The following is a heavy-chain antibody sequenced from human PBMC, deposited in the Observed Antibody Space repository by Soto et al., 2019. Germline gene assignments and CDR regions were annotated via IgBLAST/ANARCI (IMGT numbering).Heavy chain of an antibody. Sequence: PSETLSLTCTVSGGSVISGAYYWTWIRQRPGKGLEWIGYIYYSGSTYYSPSLKSRLSISLDTSKNQFSLRLSSVTAADTAMYYCARARLRAVYPFDIWGQGTMVTVSS. D-gene: IGHD5-12*01. CDR2: IYYSGST. CDR1: GGSVISGAYY. CDR3: ARARLRAVYPFDI. V-gene: IGHV4-31*03. J-gene: IGHJ3*02.